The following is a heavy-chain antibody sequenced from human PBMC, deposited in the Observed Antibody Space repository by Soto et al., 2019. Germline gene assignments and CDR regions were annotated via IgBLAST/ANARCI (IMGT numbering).Heavy chain of an antibody. Sequence: VGSLRLSGAASGFTFSSYEMNWVCQAPGKGLEWVSYISSSGSTIYYADSVKGRFTISRDNAKNSLYLQMNSLRAEDTAVYYCARAAPDYYDSSGYYSPFDYWGQGTLVTVSS. V-gene: IGHV3-48*03. D-gene: IGHD3-22*01. J-gene: IGHJ4*02. CDR1: GFTFSSYE. CDR2: ISSSGSTI. CDR3: ARAAPDYYDSSGYYSPFDY.